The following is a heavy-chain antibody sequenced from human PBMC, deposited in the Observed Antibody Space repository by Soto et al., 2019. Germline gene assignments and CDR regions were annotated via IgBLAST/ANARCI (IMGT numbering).Heavy chain of an antibody. V-gene: IGHV1-3*01. CDR3: SXXLXFDILTGYSDYYYYAMDV. J-gene: IGHJ6*02. D-gene: IGHD3-9*01. CDR1: GYTFTNNA. Sequence: ASVKVSCKASGYTFTNNAIHLVRQAPVHIPESFVWINVANFNTEYSRNFQGRFTLTVYSSAYTSYIELIILISEYTSVYFCSXXLXFDILTGYSDYYYYAMDVWGQGTTVTVSS. CDR2: INVANFNT.